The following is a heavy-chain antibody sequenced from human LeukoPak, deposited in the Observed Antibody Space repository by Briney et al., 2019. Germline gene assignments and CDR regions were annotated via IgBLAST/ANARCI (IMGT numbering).Heavy chain of an antibody. Sequence: ASVKVSCKASGYTFTSYGISWVRQAPGQGLEWMGWISAYNGNTNYAQKLQGRVTTTTDTSTSTAYMELRSLRSDDTAVYYCARERLWGYYYDSSGLFDPWGQGTLVTVSS. J-gene: IGHJ5*02. D-gene: IGHD3-22*01. V-gene: IGHV1-18*01. CDR3: ARERLWGYYYDSSGLFDP. CDR2: ISAYNGNT. CDR1: GYTFTSYG.